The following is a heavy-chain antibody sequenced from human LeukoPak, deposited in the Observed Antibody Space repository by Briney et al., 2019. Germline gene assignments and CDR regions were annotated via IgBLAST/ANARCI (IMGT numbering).Heavy chain of an antibody. D-gene: IGHD1-26*01. J-gene: IGHJ4*02. CDR1: GFIASSTS. CDR3: ARGGSYASFGFDY. V-gene: IGHV3-53*01. CDR2: LYGGGST. Sequence: GRSLRPSCAPSGFIASSTSISWGRQAPGKGLEWVSLLYGGGSTYYADSAKGRVTISRDNSKNTLYLQMNSLRAEDTAVYYCARGGSYASFGFDYWGQGTLVTVSS.